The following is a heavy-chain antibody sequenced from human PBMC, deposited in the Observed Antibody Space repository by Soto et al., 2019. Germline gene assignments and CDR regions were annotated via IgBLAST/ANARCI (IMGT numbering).Heavy chain of an antibody. Sequence: GALRLSCAASVFTFSSYWMSWVRQAPGKGLEWVANIKQDGSEKYYVDSVKGRFTISRDNAKNSLYLQMNSLRAEDTAVYYCARDHPYVWGSYRPLVDWGQGTLVTVSS. D-gene: IGHD3-16*02. CDR2: IKQDGSEK. V-gene: IGHV3-7*03. J-gene: IGHJ4*02. CDR1: VFTFSSYW. CDR3: ARDHPYVWGSYRPLVD.